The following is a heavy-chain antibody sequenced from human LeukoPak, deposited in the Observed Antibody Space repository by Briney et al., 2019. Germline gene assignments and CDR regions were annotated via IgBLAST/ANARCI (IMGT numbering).Heavy chain of an antibody. Sequence: GESLKISCKGSGYTFTNFWIGWVRQMPGKGLEWMGIIYPGDSDTRYSPSFQGQVTISADKSISTAYLQWSSLKASDTAMYYCARPSSGAHFVFWGQGTLVTVSS. J-gene: IGHJ4*02. CDR1: GYTFTNFW. V-gene: IGHV5-51*01. CDR3: ARPSSGAHFVF. D-gene: IGHD6-19*01. CDR2: IYPGDSDT.